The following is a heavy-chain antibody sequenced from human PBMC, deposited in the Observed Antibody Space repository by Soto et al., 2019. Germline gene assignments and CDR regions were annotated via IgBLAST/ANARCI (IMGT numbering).Heavy chain of an antibody. CDR3: ASGRDGSSWYIYFDY. CDR1: GGSFSGYY. D-gene: IGHD6-13*01. J-gene: IGHJ4*02. CDR2: INHSGST. V-gene: IGHV4-34*01. Sequence: QVQLQQWGAGLLKPSEALSLTCAVYGGSFSGYYWRWIRQPPGKGLEWIGEINHSGSTNYNPSLKSRVTISVDTSKNQFSLKLSSVTATDTAVYYCASGRDGSSWYIYFDYWDQGTQVPVSS.